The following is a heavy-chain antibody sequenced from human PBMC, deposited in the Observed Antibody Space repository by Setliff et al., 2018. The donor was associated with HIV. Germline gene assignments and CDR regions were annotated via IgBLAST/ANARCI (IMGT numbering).Heavy chain of an antibody. D-gene: IGHD6-19*01. CDR2: IKQDGSEK. CDR1: GFTVSRYW. Sequence: GGSLRLSCTASGFTVSRYWMSWVRQAPGKGLEWVANIKQDGSEKYYVDSVKGRFTISRDNAKNSLSMQMNNLRAEDTAVYYCAIRGSSGWYVGGYFDYWGQGTLVTVSS. CDR3: AIRGSSGWYVGGYFDY. J-gene: IGHJ4*02. V-gene: IGHV3-7*01.